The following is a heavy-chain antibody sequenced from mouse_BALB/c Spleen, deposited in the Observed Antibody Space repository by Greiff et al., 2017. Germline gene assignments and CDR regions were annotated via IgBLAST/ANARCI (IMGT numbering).Heavy chain of an antibody. Sequence: VQLVESGAELARPGASVKMSCKASGYTFTSYTMHWVKQRPGQGLEWIGYINPSSGYTNYNQKFKDKATLTADKSSSTAYMQLSSLTSEDSAVYYCARWPDYYGSSYAMDYWGQGTSVTVSS. V-gene: IGHV1-4*01. CDR2: INPSSGYT. D-gene: IGHD1-1*01. CDR3: ARWPDYYGSSYAMDY. CDR1: GYTFTSYT. J-gene: IGHJ4*01.